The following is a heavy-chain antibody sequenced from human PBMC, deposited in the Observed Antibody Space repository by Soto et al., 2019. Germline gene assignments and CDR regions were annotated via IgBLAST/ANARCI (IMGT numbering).Heavy chain of an antibody. D-gene: IGHD2-21*02. J-gene: IGHJ4*02. CDR3: ARASGGDLDY. V-gene: IGHV3-53*01. CDR1: GFTVNSKY. Sequence: GGSLRLSCAASGFTVNSKYMSWVRQVPGKGLEWVSVFSSGRRTHHADPVKGRFTISRDNSKNTPYLQMKSLRAADTAVYYCARASGGDLDYWGQGTLVTVSS. CDR2: FSSGRRT.